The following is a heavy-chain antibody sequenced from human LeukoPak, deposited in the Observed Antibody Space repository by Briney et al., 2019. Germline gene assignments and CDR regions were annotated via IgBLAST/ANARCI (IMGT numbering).Heavy chain of an antibody. J-gene: IGHJ4*02. V-gene: IGHV1-69*06. Sequence: ASVKVSCKASGYTFTSYGISWVRQAPGQGLEWMGGIIPIFGTANYAQKFQGRVTITADKSTSTAYMELSSLRSEDTAVYYCARASNSSSWYTSHYWGQGTLVTVSS. CDR2: IIPIFGTA. CDR3: ARASNSSSWYTSHY. D-gene: IGHD6-13*01. CDR1: GYTFTSYG.